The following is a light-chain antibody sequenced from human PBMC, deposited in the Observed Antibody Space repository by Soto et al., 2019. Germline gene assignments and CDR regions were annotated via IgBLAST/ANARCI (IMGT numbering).Light chain of an antibody. CDR2: GAS. CDR1: QSVNVN. V-gene: IGKV3-15*01. CDR3: QKYSSWPNT. Sequence: EIVLTQSQATLSVSPGERATLSCSASQSVNVNLAWYRQKPGQAPWRLIYGASVRATGIPARFSGSGSGTEFTLSISSLQSEDCGLYFCQKYSSWPNTFGQGTQLEIK. J-gene: IGKJ2*01.